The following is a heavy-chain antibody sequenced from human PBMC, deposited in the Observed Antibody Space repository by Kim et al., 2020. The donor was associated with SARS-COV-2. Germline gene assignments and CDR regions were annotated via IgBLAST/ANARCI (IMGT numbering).Heavy chain of an antibody. Sequence: YYNPSLKGRVTISGDTSKNQFSLKPSSVTAADTAVYYCARRSGAYWYFDIWGRGTLVTVSS. V-gene: IGHV4-39*01. CDR3: ARRSGAYWYFDI. D-gene: IGHD3-10*01. J-gene: IGHJ2*01.